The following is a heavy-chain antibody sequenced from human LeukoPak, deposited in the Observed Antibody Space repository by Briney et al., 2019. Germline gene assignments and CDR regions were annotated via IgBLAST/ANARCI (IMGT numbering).Heavy chain of an antibody. CDR1: GFTFNSYA. CDR3: AGDLGPGRRSFDS. V-gene: IGHV3-48*01. J-gene: IGHJ4*02. Sequence: GGSRRLSCAASGFTFNSYAMSWVRQAPGKGLEWVSFISSSSATIYYADSVKGRFTISRDNAKNSLSLQMNSLRAEDTAVYYCAGDLGPGRRSFDSWGQGTLVTVSS. CDR2: ISSSSATI.